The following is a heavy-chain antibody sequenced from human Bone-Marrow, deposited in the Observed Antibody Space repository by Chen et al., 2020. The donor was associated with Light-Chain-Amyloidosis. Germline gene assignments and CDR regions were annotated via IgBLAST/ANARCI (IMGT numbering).Heavy chain of an antibody. V-gene: IGHV1-18*01. CDR2: ISTFNGNT. Sequence: QAQLVQSGPEMKKPGASLNVSCKASGYTLTSFVLNWVRQAPGQGLEWMGRISTFNGNTNYAQKFQGRVTMSTDASTSTAYLELKKLTFDDTAVYYCARQYSLNWFDIWGQGTLISVSS. J-gene: IGHJ5*02. CDR1: GYTLTSFV. CDR3: ARQYSLNWFDI. D-gene: IGHD2-21*01.